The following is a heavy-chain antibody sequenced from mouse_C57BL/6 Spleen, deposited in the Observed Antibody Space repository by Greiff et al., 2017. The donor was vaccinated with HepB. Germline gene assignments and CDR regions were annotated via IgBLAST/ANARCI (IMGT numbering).Heavy chain of an antibody. CDR2: IDPSDSYT. V-gene: IGHV1-59*01. CDR1: GYTFTSYW. Sequence: QVQLQQPGAELVRPGTSVKLSCKASGYTFTSYWMHWVKQRPGQGLEWIGVIDPSDSYTNYNQKFKGKATSTVDTSSSTAYMQLSSLTSEDSAVYYCARNYDGSSRFDYWGQGTTLTVSS. CDR3: ARNYDGSSRFDY. J-gene: IGHJ2*01. D-gene: IGHD1-1*01.